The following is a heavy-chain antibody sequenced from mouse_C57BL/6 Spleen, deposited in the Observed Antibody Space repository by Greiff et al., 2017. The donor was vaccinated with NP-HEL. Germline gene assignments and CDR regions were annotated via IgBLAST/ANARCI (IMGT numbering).Heavy chain of an antibody. CDR3: AREGSYGAY. V-gene: IGHV5-4*01. D-gene: IGHD1-1*01. CDR2: ISDGGSYT. Sequence: EVKLVESGGGLVKPGGSLKLSCAASGFTFSSYAMSWVRQTPEKRLEWVATISDGGSYTYYPDNVKGRFTISRDNAKNNLYLQMSHLKSEDTAMYYCAREGSYGAYWGQGTLVTVSA. J-gene: IGHJ3*01. CDR1: GFTFSSYA.